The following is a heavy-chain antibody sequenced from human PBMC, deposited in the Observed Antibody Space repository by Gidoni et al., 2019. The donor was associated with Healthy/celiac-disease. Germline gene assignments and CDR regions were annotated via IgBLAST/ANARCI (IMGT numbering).Heavy chain of an antibody. D-gene: IGHD2-2*02. CDR1: GYTFTGYY. V-gene: IGHV1-2*02. CDR3: ARDHINYCSSTSCYTAWVNYYYYGMDV. Sequence: QVQLVQSGAEVKKPGASVKVSCKASGYTFTGYYMHWVRQAPGQGLEWMGWINPNSGGTNYAQKFQGRVTMTRDTSISTAYMELSRLRSDDTAVYYCARDHINYCSSTSCYTAWVNYYYYGMDVWGQGTTVTVSS. CDR2: INPNSGGT. J-gene: IGHJ6*02.